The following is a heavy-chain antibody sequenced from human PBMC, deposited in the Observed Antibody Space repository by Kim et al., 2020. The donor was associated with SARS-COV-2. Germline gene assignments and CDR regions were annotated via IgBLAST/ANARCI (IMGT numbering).Heavy chain of an antibody. CDR3: ARDWNWGIDV. J-gene: IGHJ4*02. D-gene: IGHD7-27*01. Sequence: GGSLRLSCAAPGFTFTTYNMNWVRQAPGKGLEWISYISVTDAIYYADSVKGRFTISRDYAKNSLDLQMNSLRDEDTAVYYCARDWNWGIDVWGQGTLVTVSS. V-gene: IGHV3-48*02. CDR2: ISVTDAI. CDR1: GFTFTTYN.